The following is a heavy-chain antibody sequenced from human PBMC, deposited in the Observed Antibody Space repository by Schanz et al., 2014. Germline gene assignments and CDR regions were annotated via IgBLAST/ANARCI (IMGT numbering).Heavy chain of an antibody. CDR3: ARAKGYTGSEPPDS. J-gene: IGHJ5*02. Sequence: EVRLLESGGGLVQPGGSLRLSCVGSGFTFGSYAMNWVRQAPGRGLEWVSSVSPSGTYMYYADSVRGRFSISRDNARESVFLHMDSLRVEDTAVYYCARAKGYTGSEPPDSWGQGTLVTVSS. V-gene: IGHV3-21*01. D-gene: IGHD5-12*01. CDR1: GFTFGSYA. CDR2: VSPSGTYM.